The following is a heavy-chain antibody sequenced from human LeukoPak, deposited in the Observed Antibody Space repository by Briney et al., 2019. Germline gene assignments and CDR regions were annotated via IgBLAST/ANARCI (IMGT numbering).Heavy chain of an antibody. V-gene: IGHV1-69*06. CDR3: ARAAYYYDSSGYYYVLDY. J-gene: IGHJ4*02. CDR1: GGTFSSYA. Sequence: ASVKVSCKASGGTFSSYAISWVRQAPGQGLEWMGGIIPIFGTANYAQKFQGRVTITADKSTSTAYMELSSLRSEDTAVYYCARAAYYYDSSGYYYVLDYWGQGTLVTVSS. D-gene: IGHD3-22*01. CDR2: IIPIFGTA.